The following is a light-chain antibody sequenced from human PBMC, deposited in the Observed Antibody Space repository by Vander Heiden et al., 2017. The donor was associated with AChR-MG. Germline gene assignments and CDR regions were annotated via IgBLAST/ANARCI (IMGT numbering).Light chain of an antibody. CDR2: AAF. CDR1: QSISSN. CDR3: QQSDSSPPYT. V-gene: IGKV1-39*01. J-gene: IGKJ3*01. Sequence: DIQMTQSPSSLSAYVGDRVTITCRASQSISSNLNWYQQKPGKAPKLLIYAAFNLQSGVPSRFSGSGSGTDFTLTISSLQPEDFATYYCQQSDSSPPYTFGHGTKVDIK.